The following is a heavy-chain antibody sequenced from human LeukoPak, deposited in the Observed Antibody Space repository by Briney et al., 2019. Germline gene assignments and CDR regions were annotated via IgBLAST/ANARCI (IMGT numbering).Heavy chain of an antibody. J-gene: IGHJ4*02. CDR3: VYSGYDWTYYFDW. Sequence: GGSLRLSCAASGFTFSSFWMHWVRQAPGKGLVWVSSINTDGKNTTYADSVKGRFTISRDNAKNTLYLQMSSLRAEDTAIYYCVYSGYDWTYYFDWWGQGTLVTVSS. D-gene: IGHD5-12*01. CDR2: INTDGKNT. V-gene: IGHV3-74*01. CDR1: GFTFSSFW.